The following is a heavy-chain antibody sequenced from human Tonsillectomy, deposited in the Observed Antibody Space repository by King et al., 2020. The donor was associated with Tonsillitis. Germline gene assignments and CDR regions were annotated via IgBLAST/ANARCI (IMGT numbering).Heavy chain of an antibody. V-gene: IGHV5-51*01. D-gene: IGHD3-22*01. Sequence: VQLVQSGAEVKKPGESLKISCKGSGYSFTSYWIGWVRQMPGKGLEWMGIIYPGDSDTRYSPSFQGQVTISADKSISTAYLQWSSLKASDTAMYYCARHSDYDRRGYPLGIWAQGTMVTVFS. CDR3: ARHSDYDRRGYPLGI. J-gene: IGHJ3*02. CDR1: GYSFTSYW. CDR2: IYPGDSDT.